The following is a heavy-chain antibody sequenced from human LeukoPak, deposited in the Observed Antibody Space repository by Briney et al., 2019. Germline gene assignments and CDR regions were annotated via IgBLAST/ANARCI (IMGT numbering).Heavy chain of an antibody. J-gene: IGHJ3*02. CDR3: ARVGGGDYPNAFDI. CDR2: IYYSGST. Sequence: SETLSLTCTVSGGSISSYYWSWIRQPPGKGLEWLGYIYYSGSTNYNPSLKSRVTISVDTSKNQFSLKLSSVTAADTAVYYCARVGGGDYPNAFDIWGQGTMVTVSS. D-gene: IGHD4-17*01. CDR1: GGSISSYY. V-gene: IGHV4-59*01.